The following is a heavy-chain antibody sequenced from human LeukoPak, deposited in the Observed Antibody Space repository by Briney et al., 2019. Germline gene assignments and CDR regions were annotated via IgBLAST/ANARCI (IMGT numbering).Heavy chain of an antibody. D-gene: IGHD1-1*01. CDR1: GFTFSDYY. CDR3: ARGLGTPHYWYFDL. J-gene: IGHJ2*01. Sequence: PGGSLRLSCAASGFTFSDYYMHWIRQAPGKGLEWVSYISSSGSTIYYADSVKGRFTISRDNAKNSLYLQMNSLRAEDTAVYYCARGLGTPHYWYFDLWGRGTLVTVSS. CDR2: ISSSGSTI. V-gene: IGHV3-11*04.